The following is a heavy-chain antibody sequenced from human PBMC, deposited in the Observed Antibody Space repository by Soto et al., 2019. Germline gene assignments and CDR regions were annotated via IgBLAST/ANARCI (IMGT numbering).Heavy chain of an antibody. CDR3: ARESFDSSANRRDYYFDY. CDR1: GFTFSTYS. J-gene: IGHJ4*02. D-gene: IGHD3-22*01. Sequence: EVQLVESGGGLVQPGGSLRLSCAASGFTFSTYSMNWVRQAPGKGLEWVSYISSSGSTFYYADSVKGRFTISRDNAMKSLSLQMNSLRGEDTAVYYCARESFDSSANRRDYYFDYWGQGTLVIVSS. V-gene: IGHV3-48*01. CDR2: ISSSGSTF.